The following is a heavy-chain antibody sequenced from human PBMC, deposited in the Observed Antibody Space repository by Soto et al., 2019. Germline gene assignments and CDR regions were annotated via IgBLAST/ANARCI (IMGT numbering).Heavy chain of an antibody. J-gene: IGHJ6*02. CDR3: AGWTQEWLVHYGMDV. CDR1: GFTFSSYG. D-gene: IGHD6-19*01. V-gene: IGHV3-30*02. CDR2: IWYDGSNK. Sequence: PVGSLRLSCAASGFTFSSYGMHWVRQAPGKGLEWVAVIWYDGSNKYYADSVKGRFTISRDNSKNTLYLQMNSLRAEDTAVHYCAGWTQEWLVHYGMDVWGQGTTVTVSS.